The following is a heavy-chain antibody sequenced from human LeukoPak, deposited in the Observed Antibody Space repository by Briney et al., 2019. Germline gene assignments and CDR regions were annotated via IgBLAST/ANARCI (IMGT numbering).Heavy chain of an antibody. CDR2: INQDGSEK. D-gene: IGHD4-23*01. V-gene: IGHV3-7*01. Sequence: AGGSLRLSCAASGFTLSTYWMSWVRQAPGKGLEWVAKINQDGSEKYYVDSVKGRFTISRDNSKNTLYLQMNSLRAEDTAVYYCAKSQSILRWRGGVDPWGQGTLVTVSS. CDR1: GFTLSTYW. J-gene: IGHJ5*02. CDR3: AKSQSILRWRGGVDP.